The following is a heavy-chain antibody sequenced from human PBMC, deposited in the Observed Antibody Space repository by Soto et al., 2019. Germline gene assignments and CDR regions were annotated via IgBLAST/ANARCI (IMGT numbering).Heavy chain of an antibody. J-gene: IGHJ6*02. D-gene: IGHD2-2*01. V-gene: IGHV3-7*03. Sequence: EVQLVESGGGLVQPGGSLRLSCAASGFTFSSYWMSWVRQAPGKGLEWVANIKQDGSEKYYVDSVKGRFTISRDNAKNSLYLQMNSLRAEDTAVYYCARLYCSSTCCYSVYDFWSGYNHYGMDVWGQGTTVTVSS. CDR3: ARLYCSSTCCYSVYDFWSGYNHYGMDV. CDR1: GFTFSSYW. CDR2: IKQDGSEK.